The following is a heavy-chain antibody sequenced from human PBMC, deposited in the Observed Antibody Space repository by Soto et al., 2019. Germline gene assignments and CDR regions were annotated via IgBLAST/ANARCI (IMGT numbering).Heavy chain of an antibody. CDR2: IITMFATA. V-gene: IGHV1-69*12. D-gene: IGHD1-1*01. J-gene: IGHJ6*02. CDR3: AAHFNLRLYYNFYGMDV. Sequence: QVQLVQSGAEVKKPGSSVKVSCKASGGTLSNYAISWVRQPRGQGLEWMGGIITMFATATYSQKFQGRVTITADESTSPAYMEHSSLRSEDTAVYYCAAHFNLRLYYNFYGMDVWGQGATV. CDR1: GGTLSNYA.